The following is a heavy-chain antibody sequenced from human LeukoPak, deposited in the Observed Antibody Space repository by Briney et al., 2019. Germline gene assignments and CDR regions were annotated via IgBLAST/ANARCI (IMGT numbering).Heavy chain of an antibody. CDR2: ISYDGSNK. D-gene: IGHD3-22*01. Sequence: GGSLRLSCAASGFTFSSYAMHWVRQAPGKGLEWVAVISYDGSNKYYADSVKGRFTISRDNSKNTLYLQMNSLRAEDTAVYYCANGAANYYDSSGYYYPYYFDYWGQGTLVTVSS. V-gene: IGHV3-30-3*01. CDR3: ANGAANYYDSSGYYYPYYFDY. CDR1: GFTFSSYA. J-gene: IGHJ4*02.